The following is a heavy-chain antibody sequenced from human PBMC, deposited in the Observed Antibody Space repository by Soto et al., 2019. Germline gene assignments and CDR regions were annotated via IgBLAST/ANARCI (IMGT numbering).Heavy chain of an antibody. J-gene: IGHJ4*02. CDR2: ISYDGSNK. V-gene: IGHV3-30*03. CDR3: ARDRKSDSSGYPDY. Sequence: GGSLRLSCAASGFTFSSYGMHWVRQAPGKGLEWVAVISYDGSNKYYADSVKGRFTISRDNSKNTLYLQMNSLRAEDTAVYYCARDRKSDSSGYPDYWGQGTLVTVSS. CDR1: GFTFSSYG. D-gene: IGHD3-22*01.